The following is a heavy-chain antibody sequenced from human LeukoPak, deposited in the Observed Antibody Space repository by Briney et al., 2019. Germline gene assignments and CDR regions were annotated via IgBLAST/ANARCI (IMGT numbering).Heavy chain of an antibody. V-gene: IGHV4-4*07. Sequence: SETLSLTCTVSGGSISSYYWSWIRQPAGKGLEWIGRIYTSGSTYYNPSLKSRVTMSVDTSKNQFSLKLSAVTAADTAVYYCARVSGSEWLVVGANDAFDIWGQGTMVTVSS. CDR3: ARVSGSEWLVVGANDAFDI. D-gene: IGHD6-19*01. CDR1: GGSISSYY. J-gene: IGHJ3*02. CDR2: IYTSGST.